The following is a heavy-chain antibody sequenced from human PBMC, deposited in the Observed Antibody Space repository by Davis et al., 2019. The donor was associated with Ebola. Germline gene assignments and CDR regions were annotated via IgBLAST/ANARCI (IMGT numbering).Heavy chain of an antibody. J-gene: IGHJ5*02. CDR2: IYTSGST. Sequence: SETLSLTCTVSGDSISSGSYYWSWIRQPAGKGLEWIGHIYTSGSTTYNPSLKSRVTISVDTSKNQFSLKLSSVTAADTAVYYCARFNSWGYSWFDPWGQGTLVTVSS. V-gene: IGHV4-61*09. CDR1: GDSISSGSYY. D-gene: IGHD6-13*01. CDR3: ARFNSWGYSWFDP.